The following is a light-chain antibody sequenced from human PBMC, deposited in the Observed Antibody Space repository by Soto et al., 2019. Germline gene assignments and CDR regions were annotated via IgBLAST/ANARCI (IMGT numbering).Light chain of an antibody. Sequence: EIVMTQSPATLSVSPGERATLSCRASEGVSTNLAWYQQKPGQGPRLLIYGASISVTCIPARFSCSGSETEFSLTSSSLRSEDFAVYYCQQYNTWFSFGGGSKVET. CDR1: EGVSTN. CDR3: QQYNTWFS. V-gene: IGKV3-15*01. CDR2: GAS. J-gene: IGKJ4*01.